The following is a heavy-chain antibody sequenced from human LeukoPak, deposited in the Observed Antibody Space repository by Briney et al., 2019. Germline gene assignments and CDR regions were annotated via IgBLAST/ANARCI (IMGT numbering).Heavy chain of an antibody. V-gene: IGHV3-30*12. D-gene: IGHD2-8*02. CDR1: GFTFSSYG. J-gene: IGHJ4*02. CDR2: ISYDGSNK. CDR3: ATYRQVLLPFES. Sequence: GGSLRLSCAASGFTFSSYGMHWVRQAPGKGLEWVAVISYDGSNKYYADSVKGRFTISRDNSKSTLSLQMNSLRAEDTAIYYCATYRQVLLPFESWGQGTLVTVSS.